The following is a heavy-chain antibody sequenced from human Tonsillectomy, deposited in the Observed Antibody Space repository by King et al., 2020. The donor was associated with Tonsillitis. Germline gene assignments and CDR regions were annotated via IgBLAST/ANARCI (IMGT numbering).Heavy chain of an antibody. D-gene: IGHD3-9*01. V-gene: IGHV3-9*01. CDR1: GFTFDDYA. CDR3: GKDISFDLRPPANYGMDA. CDR2: ISYNSGNI. Sequence: VQLVESGGGLVQPGRSLRLSCAASGFTFDDYAMHWVRQAPGKGLEWVSGISYNSGNIGYADSVTGRFTISRGNAKNSLYLQMNSLGTEDTALYYCGKDISFDLRPPANYGMDAWGQGTTVTASS. J-gene: IGHJ6*02.